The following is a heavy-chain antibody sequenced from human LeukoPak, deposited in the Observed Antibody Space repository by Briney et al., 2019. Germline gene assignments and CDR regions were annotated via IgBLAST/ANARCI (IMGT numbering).Heavy chain of an antibody. CDR1: GGTFSSYA. Sequence: GASMKVSCKASGGTFSSYAISWVRQAPGQGLEWMGGIIPIFGTANYAQKFQGRVTITADESTSTAYMELSSLRSEDTAVYYCARSTAVKYDSSGYYYYGMDVWGQGTTVTVSS. J-gene: IGHJ6*02. CDR3: ARSTAVKYDSSGYYYYGMDV. CDR2: IIPIFGTA. V-gene: IGHV1-69*13. D-gene: IGHD3-22*01.